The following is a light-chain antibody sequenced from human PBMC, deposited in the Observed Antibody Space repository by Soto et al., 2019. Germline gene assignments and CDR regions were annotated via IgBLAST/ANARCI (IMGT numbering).Light chain of an antibody. CDR3: AAWADSLNGVV. V-gene: IGLV1-44*01. CDR2: SNN. CDR1: SSNIGSNT. J-gene: IGLJ2*01. Sequence: QSVLTQPPSASGTPGQRVTISCSGSSSNIGSNTVNWYQQLPGTAPKLFVYSNNQRPSGVPDRFSGSKSGTSASLAISGLQSEDEADYFCAAWADSLNGVVFGGGTKLTVL.